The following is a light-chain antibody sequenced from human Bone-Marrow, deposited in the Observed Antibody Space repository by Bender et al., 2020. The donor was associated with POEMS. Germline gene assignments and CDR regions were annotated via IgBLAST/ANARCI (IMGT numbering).Light chain of an antibody. CDR2: DVT. J-gene: IGLJ1*01. CDR1: SSDVGGYEY. V-gene: IGLV2-11*01. Sequence: QSALTQPRSVSGSPGQSVTISCTGTSSDVGGYEYVSWYQQHPGKAPKLIIYDVTARPSEVPDRFSGSKSGNTASLTISGLQAEDEADYYCSSHADNNILLFGSGTKVTAL. CDR3: SSHADNNILL.